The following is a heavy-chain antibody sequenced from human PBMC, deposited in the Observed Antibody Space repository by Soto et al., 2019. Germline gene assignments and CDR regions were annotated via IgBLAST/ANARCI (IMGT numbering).Heavy chain of an antibody. CDR3: ARGWGEVGVTTPPAY. CDR2: IIPIFGKA. Sequence: QVQLVQSGAEVKKPGSSVKVSCKASGGTFSRYGISWVRQAPGLGLEWMGGIIPIFGKANYAQKFQGRVTITADESTYTAYMDLSSLRSDDTAVYYCARGWGEVGVTTPPAYWGQGTPVTVYS. V-gene: IGHV1-69*01. J-gene: IGHJ4*02. CDR1: GGTFSRYG. D-gene: IGHD1-26*01.